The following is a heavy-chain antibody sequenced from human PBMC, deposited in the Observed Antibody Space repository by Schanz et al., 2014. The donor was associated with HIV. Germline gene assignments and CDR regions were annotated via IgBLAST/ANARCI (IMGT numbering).Heavy chain of an antibody. D-gene: IGHD6-6*01. CDR1: GFSFSNYA. Sequence: QVQLVESGGGVVQPGRSRRLSCAVSGFSFSNYAMHWVRQAPGKGLDWVAVISFDGNNKYYSDSVKGRFTISRDNSKNALFLQMNSLRAEDTAVYYCARGSARPDYYYYAMDVWGQGTTVTVS. V-gene: IGHV3-30-3*01. J-gene: IGHJ6*02. CDR3: ARGSARPDYYYYAMDV. CDR2: ISFDGNNK.